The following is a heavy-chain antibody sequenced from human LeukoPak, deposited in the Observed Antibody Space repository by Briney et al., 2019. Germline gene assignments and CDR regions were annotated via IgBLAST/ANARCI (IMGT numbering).Heavy chain of an antibody. CDR2: IYYSGRT. CDR1: GGSISSSSYY. V-gene: IGHV4-39*01. Sequence: SETLSLTCTVSGGSISSSSYYWGWIRQPPGKGLEWIGSIYYSGRTYYNPSLKSRATISVDTSKNQFSLKLSSVTAADTAVYYCARHNYNFWSGYYGYFDYWGQGTLVTVSS. D-gene: IGHD3-3*01. CDR3: ARHNYNFWSGYYGYFDY. J-gene: IGHJ4*02.